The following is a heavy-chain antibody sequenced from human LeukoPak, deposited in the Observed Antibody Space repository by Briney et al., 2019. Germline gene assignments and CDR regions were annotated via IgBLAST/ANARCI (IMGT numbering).Heavy chain of an antibody. CDR3: ARDRGRWELLYGMDV. CDR2: IIPILGIA. Sequence: VASVKVSCRASGGTFSSYAISWVRQAPGQGLEWMGRIIPILGIANYAQKFQGRVTITADKSTSTAYMELSSLRSEDTAVYYCARDRGRWELLYGMDVWGQGTTVTVSS. D-gene: IGHD1-26*01. CDR1: GGTFSSYA. J-gene: IGHJ6*02. V-gene: IGHV1-69*04.